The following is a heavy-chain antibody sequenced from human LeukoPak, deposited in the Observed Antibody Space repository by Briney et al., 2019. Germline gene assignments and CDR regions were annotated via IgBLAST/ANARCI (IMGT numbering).Heavy chain of an antibody. CDR3: AKGYSYGYGLNRYFDY. D-gene: IGHD5-18*01. Sequence: PGGSLRLSCAASGFTFSSYAVSWVRQAPGKGLEWVSAISGSGGSTYYADSVKGRFTISRDNSKNTLYLQMNSLRAEDTAVYYCAKGYSYGYGLNRYFDYWGQGTLVTVSS. J-gene: IGHJ4*02. CDR1: GFTFSSYA. V-gene: IGHV3-23*01. CDR2: ISGSGGST.